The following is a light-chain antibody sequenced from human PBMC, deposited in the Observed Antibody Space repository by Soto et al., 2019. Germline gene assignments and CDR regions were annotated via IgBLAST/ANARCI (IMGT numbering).Light chain of an antibody. CDR3: AAWDDSLNGPV. CDR2: GND. V-gene: IGLV1-44*01. CDR1: SSNIGSHT. Sequence: QSVLTQPPSASGTPGQRVAISCSGSSSNIGSHTVNWYQQLPGPAPKLLIYGNDQRPSGVPDRFSGSKSGTSASLAISGLKSEDEVDYYCAAWDDSLNGPVFGGGTKLTVL. J-gene: IGLJ3*02.